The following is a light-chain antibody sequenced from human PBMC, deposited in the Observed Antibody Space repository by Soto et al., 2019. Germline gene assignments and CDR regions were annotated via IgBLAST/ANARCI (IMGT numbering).Light chain of an antibody. CDR1: QSISTY. CDR3: QQHNDYPIT. Sequence: DIQMTQSPSSLSASVGDRVTITCRASQSISTYLNWYQQKVGKAPKLLIYAASSLQRGVPSRFSGSGSGTEFTLTISSLQPDDFATYYCQQHNDYPITFGQGTRLE. V-gene: IGKV1-39*01. J-gene: IGKJ5*01. CDR2: AAS.